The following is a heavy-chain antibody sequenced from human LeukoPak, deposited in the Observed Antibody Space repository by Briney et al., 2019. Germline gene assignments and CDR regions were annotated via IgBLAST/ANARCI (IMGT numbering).Heavy chain of an antibody. CDR2: INPNIGAT. D-gene: IGHD3-9*01. J-gene: IGHJ4*02. V-gene: IGHV1-2*02. CDR3: ARELTHSPHFDF. CDR1: GYTFTDYS. Sequence: ASVKVSCKASGYTFTDYSIHWMRQAPGQGLEWMGWINPNIGATNYAQKFQDRVTVTWDTSISTTYMELNYLRSDDTAVYYCARELTHSPHFDFWGQGTLVTVSS.